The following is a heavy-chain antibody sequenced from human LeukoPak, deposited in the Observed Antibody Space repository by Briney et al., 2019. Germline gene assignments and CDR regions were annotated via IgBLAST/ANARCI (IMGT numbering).Heavy chain of an antibody. Sequence: PGGSLRLSCAASGFTFSNFGMSWVRQAPGKGLEWVSATFANGVTTLYADSVKGRFIISRDNSQNRLFLQVNSLRVEDTAVYYCAKGLGGLASAPDSWGQGTLVTVSS. D-gene: IGHD6-6*01. CDR1: GFTFSNFG. V-gene: IGHV3-23*01. J-gene: IGHJ5*01. CDR3: AKGLGGLASAPDS. CDR2: TFANGVTT.